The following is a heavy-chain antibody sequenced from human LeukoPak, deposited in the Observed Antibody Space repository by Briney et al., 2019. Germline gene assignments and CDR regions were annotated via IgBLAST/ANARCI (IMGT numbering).Heavy chain of an antibody. CDR3: ASSYYYDSSAYFQH. D-gene: IGHD3-22*01. Sequence: GGSLRLSCAASGFTFSSYGMHWVRQAPGKGLEWVAVISYDGSNKYYADSVKGRFTISRDNSKNTLYLQMNSLRAEDTAVYYCASSYYYDSSAYFQHWGQGTLVTVSS. CDR1: GFTFSSYG. CDR2: ISYDGSNK. V-gene: IGHV3-30*03. J-gene: IGHJ1*01.